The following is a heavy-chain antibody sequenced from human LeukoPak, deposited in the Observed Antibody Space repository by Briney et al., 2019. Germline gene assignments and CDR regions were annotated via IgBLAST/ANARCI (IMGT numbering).Heavy chain of an antibody. CDR3: ARDYGYGYDY. CDR1: GFTFSNYA. D-gene: IGHD5-18*01. V-gene: IGHV3-48*01. J-gene: IGHJ4*02. CDR2: ISSSSSTI. Sequence: GGSLRLSCAASGFTFSNYAIHWVRQAPGKGLEWVSYISSSSSTIYYADSVKGRFTISRDNAKNSLYLQMNSLRAEDTAVYYCARDYGYGYDYWGQGTLVTVSS.